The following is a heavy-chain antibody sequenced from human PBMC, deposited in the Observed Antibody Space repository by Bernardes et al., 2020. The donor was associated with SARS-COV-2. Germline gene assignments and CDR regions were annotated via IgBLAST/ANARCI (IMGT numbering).Heavy chain of an antibody. D-gene: IGHD7-27*01. CDR2: INPNGDRT. Sequence: GGSLRLSCAASGFTFTNYWIHWVRQGPGKGLVWVSRINPNGDRTDYADSVTGRVTIARDNARNMVYLQMNSLRAEDTAVYYCAKTGPTGDLDYWGQGTLVTVSS. V-gene: IGHV3-74*01. CDR3: AKTGPTGDLDY. J-gene: IGHJ4*02. CDR1: GFTFTNYW.